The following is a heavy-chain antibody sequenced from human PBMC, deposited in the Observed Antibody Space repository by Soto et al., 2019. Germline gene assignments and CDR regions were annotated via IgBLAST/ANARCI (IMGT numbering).Heavy chain of an antibody. CDR2: IKSKPGGGTI. Sequence: AGGSLRLSCAASGFPFNYAWMTWVRQVPGKGLEWVGRIKSKPGGGTIDSAAPVKGRFTISRDDSRNTVYLQMNSLKAEDTGLYHCTKVYTLEHQVMDVWGQGTTVTVSS. J-gene: IGHJ6*02. V-gene: IGHV3-15*05. CDR1: GFPFNYAW. CDR3: TKVYTLEHQVMDV. D-gene: IGHD1-1*01.